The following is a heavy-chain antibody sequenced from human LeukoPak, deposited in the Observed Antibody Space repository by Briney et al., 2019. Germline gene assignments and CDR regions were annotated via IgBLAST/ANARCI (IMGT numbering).Heavy chain of an antibody. J-gene: IGHJ4*02. CDR3: AKAAAERCASIKCYPFDS. CDR2: IIGPGGDT. V-gene: IGHV3-23*01. D-gene: IGHD1-1*01. Sequence: GGSLRLSCTASGFSFNSYAMNWVRQAPGKGLEWVASIIGPGGDTYHAGSVRGRFTISRDNSKNTLYLQMSHLRVEDTALYYRAKAAAERCASIKCYPFDSWGQGTLVAVSS. CDR1: GFSFNSYA.